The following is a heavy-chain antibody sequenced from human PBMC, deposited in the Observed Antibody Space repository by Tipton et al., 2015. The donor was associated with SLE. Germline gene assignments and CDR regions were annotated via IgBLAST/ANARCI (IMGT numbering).Heavy chain of an antibody. CDR3: ARRGWVDAFDI. V-gene: IGHV4-4*08. CDR1: GGSINSYY. Sequence: TLSLTCTVSGGSINSYYWSWIRQPPGKGLEWIGNIYTSGNTNYNPSLKSRVTISVDTSKNQFSLKLTSVTAADTAVYYCARRGWVDAFDIWGQGTMVIVSS. J-gene: IGHJ3*02. CDR2: IYTSGNT. D-gene: IGHD6-19*01.